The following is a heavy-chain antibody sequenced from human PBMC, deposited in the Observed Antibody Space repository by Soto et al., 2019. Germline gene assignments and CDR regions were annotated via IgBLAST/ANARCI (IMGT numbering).Heavy chain of an antibody. CDR2: IYPADSDA. CDR1: GYSFSNSW. V-gene: IGHV5-51*01. J-gene: IGHJ4*02. D-gene: IGHD6-13*01. Sequence: EVQLVQSGAEVKEPGESLKISCRGSGYSFSNSWITWVRQMPGKGLEWMGIIYPADSDARYSPSFRGQVTFSADKSINTAYLQWNSLQASDTAMYFCARQHAAVLDYWGQGTLVTVSS. CDR3: ARQHAAVLDY.